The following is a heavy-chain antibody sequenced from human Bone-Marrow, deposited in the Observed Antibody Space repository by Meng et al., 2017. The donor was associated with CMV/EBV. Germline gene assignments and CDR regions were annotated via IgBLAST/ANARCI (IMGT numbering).Heavy chain of an antibody. CDR3: ARIQYYYDSSGAYYWYFDL. CDR2: IYWNDDK. D-gene: IGHD3-22*01. CDR1: TSGVV. Sequence: TSGVVVGSIRQPPGKALEWLALIYWNDDKRYSPSLKSRLTITKDTSKNQVVLTMTNMDPVDTATYYCARIQYYYDSSGAYYWYFDLWGRGTLVTVSS. J-gene: IGHJ2*01. V-gene: IGHV2-5*01.